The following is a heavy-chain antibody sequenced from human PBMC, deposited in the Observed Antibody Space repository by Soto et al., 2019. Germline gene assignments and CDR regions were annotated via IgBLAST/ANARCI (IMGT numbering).Heavy chain of an antibody. CDR1: GDTFTNYY. CDR2: VNPSGGHT. CDR3: ARGGHDVVVTADLDY. Sequence: QVQLMQSGAEVKKPGASVKVSCKASGDTFTNYYIHWVRQAPGQGLEWMGTVNPSGGHTTYAQHFLGRVTMTRDTSTSTLYMELTSLTSDDTAVYYCARGGHDVVVTADLDYWGQGTLVTVSS. D-gene: IGHD2-21*02. V-gene: IGHV1-46*01. J-gene: IGHJ4*02.